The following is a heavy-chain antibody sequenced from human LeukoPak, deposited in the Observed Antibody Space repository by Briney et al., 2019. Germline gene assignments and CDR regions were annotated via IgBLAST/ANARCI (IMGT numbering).Heavy chain of an antibody. Sequence: PSETLSLTCAVYGGSFSGYYWSWIRQPPGKGLEWIGEINHSGSTNYNPSLKSRVTISVDTSKNQFSLKLSSVTATDTAVYYCARFGYCSGGSCYGEDYWGQGTLVTVSS. J-gene: IGHJ4*02. V-gene: IGHV4-34*01. CDR2: INHSGST. CDR3: ARFGYCSGGSCYGEDY. D-gene: IGHD2-15*01. CDR1: GGSFSGYY.